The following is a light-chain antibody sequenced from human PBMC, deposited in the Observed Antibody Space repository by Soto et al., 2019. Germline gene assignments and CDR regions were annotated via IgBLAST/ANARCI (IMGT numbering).Light chain of an antibody. CDR3: CSYAGSSGV. Sequence: QSALTQPASVSGSPGQSITISCTGTSSDVGSYNLVSWYQQHPGKAPKLMIYEGNKRPSGVSNRFSSSKSGNTASLTISGLQAEDEADYYCCSYAGSSGVFGTGTKVTVL. J-gene: IGLJ1*01. V-gene: IGLV2-23*01. CDR2: EGN. CDR1: SSDVGSYNL.